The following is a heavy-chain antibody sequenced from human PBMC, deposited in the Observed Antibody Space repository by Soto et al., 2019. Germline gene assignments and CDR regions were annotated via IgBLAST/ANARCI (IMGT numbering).Heavy chain of an antibody. V-gene: IGHV3-7*01. CDR2: IKQDGSEK. Sequence: PGGSTRRSCAASGFTVYSYWMSWVRQEPGKGLEWVANIKQDGSEKYYVDSVKGRFTISRDNAKNSLYLQMNSLRAEDTAVYYCARVGLRFLEWLHQTSDYWGQGTLVPSPQ. J-gene: IGHJ4*02. CDR1: GFTVYSYW. CDR3: ARVGLRFLEWLHQTSDY. D-gene: IGHD3-3*01.